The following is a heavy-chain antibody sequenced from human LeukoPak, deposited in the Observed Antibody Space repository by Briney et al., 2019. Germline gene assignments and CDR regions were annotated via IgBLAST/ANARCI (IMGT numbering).Heavy chain of an antibody. CDR3: ARYSGSQRGDFDY. D-gene: IGHD1-26*01. CDR1: GFTFSSYG. Sequence: GRSLRLSCAASGFTFSSYGMHWVRQAPGKGLEWVAVISYDGSNKYYADSVKGRFTISRDNSKNTLYLQMNSLRAEDTAVYYCARYSGSQRGDFDYWGQGTLVTVPS. J-gene: IGHJ4*02. CDR2: ISYDGSNK. V-gene: IGHV3-30*03.